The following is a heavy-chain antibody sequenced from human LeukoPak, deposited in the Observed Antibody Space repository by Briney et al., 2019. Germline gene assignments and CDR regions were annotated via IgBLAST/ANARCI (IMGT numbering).Heavy chain of an antibody. J-gene: IGHJ3*02. Sequence: GGSLRHSCAASGFTFSDYYMSWIRQAPGKGLEWVSYISSSGSTIYYADSVKGRFTISRDNAKNSLYLQMNSLRAEDTAVYYCARAYYDSSGYSAFDIWGQGTMVTVSS. CDR2: ISSSGSTI. D-gene: IGHD3-22*01. CDR1: GFTFSDYY. CDR3: ARAYYDSSGYSAFDI. V-gene: IGHV3-11*04.